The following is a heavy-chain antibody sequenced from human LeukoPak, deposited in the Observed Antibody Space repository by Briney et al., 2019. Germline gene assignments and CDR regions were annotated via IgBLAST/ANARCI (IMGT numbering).Heavy chain of an antibody. CDR1: GFTFSSYA. V-gene: IGHV3-30-3*01. CDR2: ISYDGSNK. J-gene: IGHJ3*02. CDR3: ARDRRPGSYPPGAFDI. Sequence: GGSLRLSCAASGFTFSSYAMHWVRQAPGKGLEWVAVISYDGSNKYYADSVKGRFTISRDNSKNTLYLQMNSLRAEDTAVYYCARDRRPGSYPPGAFDIWGQGTMVTVSS. D-gene: IGHD3-10*01.